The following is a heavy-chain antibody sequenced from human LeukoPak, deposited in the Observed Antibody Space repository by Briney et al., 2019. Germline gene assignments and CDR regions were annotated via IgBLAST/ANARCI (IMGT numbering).Heavy chain of an antibody. CDR2: INQDGGDE. J-gene: IGHJ4*02. Sequence: GGSLRLSCAASGFTFSHYWMSWVRQAPGKGLEWVANINQDGGDEYYVDSVKGRFTISRDNAKNSLYLQMNSLRAEDTAVYYCAKYGIEVAGKALPDWWGQGTLVTVSS. V-gene: IGHV3-7*03. D-gene: IGHD6-19*01. CDR3: AKYGIEVAGKALPDW. CDR1: GFTFSHYW.